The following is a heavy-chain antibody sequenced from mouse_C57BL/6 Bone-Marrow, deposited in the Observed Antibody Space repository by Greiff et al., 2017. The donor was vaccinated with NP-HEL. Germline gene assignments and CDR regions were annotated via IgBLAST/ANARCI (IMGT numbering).Heavy chain of an antibody. CDR1: GYTFTSYG. J-gene: IGHJ3*01. CDR2: IYPRSGNT. V-gene: IGHV1-81*01. D-gene: IGHD1-1*01. CDR3: ARGGRSSGFAY. Sequence: VKLVESGAELARPGASVKLSCKASGYTFTSYGISWVKQRTGQGLEWIGEIYPRSGNTYYNEKFKGKATLTADKSSSTAYMELRSLTSEDSAVYFCARGGRSSGFAYWGQGTLVTVSA.